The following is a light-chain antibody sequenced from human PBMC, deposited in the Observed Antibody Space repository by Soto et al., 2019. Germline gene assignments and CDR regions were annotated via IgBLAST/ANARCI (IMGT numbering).Light chain of an antibody. CDR1: QSVSSIY. CDR2: GVS. CDR3: EQYGSSPRT. Sequence: EIVLTQSPGTLSLSPGERATLSCRASQSVSSIYFAWYQQKPGQAPRLIIYGVSSRATGIPDRFSGSGSGTDFTLTISRLEPEDFAVYYCEQYGSSPRTFGQGTKVEIK. V-gene: IGKV3-20*01. J-gene: IGKJ1*01.